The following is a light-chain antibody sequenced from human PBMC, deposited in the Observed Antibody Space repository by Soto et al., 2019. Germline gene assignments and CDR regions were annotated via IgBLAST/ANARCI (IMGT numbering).Light chain of an antibody. CDR1: SSDVGGYNY. Sequence: QSVLTQPRSVSGSPGQSVTISRTGTSSDVGGYNYVSWYQQHPGKAPKLMIYDVSKRPSGVPDRFSGSKSGNTASLTISGLQADDEAYYHCCLYAGSYYVFGTGTKLTVL. CDR3: CLYAGSYYV. J-gene: IGLJ1*01. CDR2: DVS. V-gene: IGLV2-11*01.